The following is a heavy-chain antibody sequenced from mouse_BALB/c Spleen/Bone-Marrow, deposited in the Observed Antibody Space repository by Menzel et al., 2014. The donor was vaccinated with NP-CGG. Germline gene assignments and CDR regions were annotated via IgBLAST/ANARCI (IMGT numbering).Heavy chain of an antibody. J-gene: IGHJ2*01. V-gene: IGHV1-7*01. Sequence: QVQLQQPGAELAKPGASVKMSCKASGYTFTSYWMHWVKQRPGQGLEWIGYTNPSTGYTEYNQKFKDKATLTADKSSSTAYMHLSSLTSEDSAVYCCARSRTGTYFDYWGQGTTLTVSS. D-gene: IGHD4-1*01. CDR2: TNPSTGYT. CDR1: GYTFTSYW. CDR3: ARSRTGTYFDY.